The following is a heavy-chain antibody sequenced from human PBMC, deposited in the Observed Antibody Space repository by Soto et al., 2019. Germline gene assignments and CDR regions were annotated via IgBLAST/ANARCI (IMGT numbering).Heavy chain of an antibody. CDR3: AHSHEREHGYDV. V-gene: IGHV3-30-3*01. J-gene: IGHJ3*01. D-gene: IGHD1-1*01. CDR1: GFTFSSYA. CDR2: ISYDGSNK. Sequence: WGSLRRSCAASGFTFSSYAMHWVRQAPGNGLEWLAVISYDGSNKYYADSVKGRFTISRDNSKNTLYLQMNDLRPDDTTVYYCAHSHEREHGYDVCGEGT.